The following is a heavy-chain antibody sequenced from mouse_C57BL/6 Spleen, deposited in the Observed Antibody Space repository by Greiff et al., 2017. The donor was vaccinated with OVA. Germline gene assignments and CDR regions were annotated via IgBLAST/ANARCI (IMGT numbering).Heavy chain of an antibody. V-gene: IGHV1-52*01. CDR2: IDPSDSET. J-gene: IGHJ4*01. D-gene: IGHD2-3*01. CDR1: GYTFTSYW. Sequence: VQLQQPGAELVRPGSSVKLSCKASGYTFTSYWMHWVKQRPIQGLEWIGNIDPSDSETHYNQKFKDKATLTVDKSSSTAYMQLSSLTSEDSAVYYCAREGDGGYSYAMDYWGQGTSVTVSS. CDR3: AREGDGGYSYAMDY.